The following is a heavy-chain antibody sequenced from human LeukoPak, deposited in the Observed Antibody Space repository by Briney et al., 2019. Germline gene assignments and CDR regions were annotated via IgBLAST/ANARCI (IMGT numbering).Heavy chain of an antibody. J-gene: IGHJ5*02. CDR1: GGSFSGYY. CDR3: AKHDYGDYGA. V-gene: IGHV4-34*01. CDR2: INHSGST. Sequence: SETLSLTCAVYGGSFSGYYWSWIRQPPGKGLEWIGEINHSGSTNYNPSLKSRVTISVDTSKNQFSLKLSSVTAADTAVYYCAKHDYGDYGALGQGTLVTVSS. D-gene: IGHD4-17*01.